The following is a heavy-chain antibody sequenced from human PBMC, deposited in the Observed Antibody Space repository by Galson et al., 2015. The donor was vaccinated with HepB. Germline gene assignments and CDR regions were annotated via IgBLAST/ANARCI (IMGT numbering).Heavy chain of an antibody. D-gene: IGHD6-13*01. CDR3: ATGAIAAAGTYYYYYYGMDV. J-gene: IGHJ6*02. CDR1: GYTLTELS. CDR2: FDPEDGET. V-gene: IGHV1-24*01. Sequence: SVKVSCKVSGYTLTELSMHWVRQAPGKGLEWMGGFDPEDGETIYAQKFQGRVTMTEDTSTDTAYMELSSLRSEDTAVYYCATGAIAAAGTYYYYYYGMDVWGQGTTVTVSS.